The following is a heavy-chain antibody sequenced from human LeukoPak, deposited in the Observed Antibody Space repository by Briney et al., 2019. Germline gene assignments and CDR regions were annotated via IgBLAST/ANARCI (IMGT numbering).Heavy chain of an antibody. CDR1: GYTFTTYG. V-gene: IGHV1-18*01. J-gene: IGHJ4*02. Sequence: ASVRVSCTASGYTFTTYGISWVRQAPGQGLEGMGWISGYNGNANYAQTLQGRVTVTTDTSTSTAYVELRSLRSDDTAVYYCARSGGTYYEDYWGQGTLVTVSS. D-gene: IGHD1-26*01. CDR2: ISGYNGNA. CDR3: ARSGGTYYEDY.